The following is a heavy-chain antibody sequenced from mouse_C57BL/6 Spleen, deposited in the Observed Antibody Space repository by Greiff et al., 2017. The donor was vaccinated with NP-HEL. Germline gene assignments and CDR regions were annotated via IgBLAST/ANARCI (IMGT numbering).Heavy chain of an antibody. CDR2: INPNNGGT. D-gene: IGHD1-1*01. Sequence: EVQLQQSGPELVKPGASVKISCKASGYTFTDYYMNWVKQSHGKSLEWIGDINPNNGGTSYNQKFKGKATLTVDKSSSTAYMELRSLTSEDSAVYYCARGYYGSPRYFDVWGTGTTVTVSS. CDR3: ARGYYGSPRYFDV. J-gene: IGHJ1*03. V-gene: IGHV1-26*01. CDR1: GYTFTDYY.